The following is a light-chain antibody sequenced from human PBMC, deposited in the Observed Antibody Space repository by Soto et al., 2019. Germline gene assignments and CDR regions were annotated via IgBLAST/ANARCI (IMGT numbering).Light chain of an antibody. CDR3: QQYNNWPPMA. CDR2: GAS. V-gene: IGKV3-15*01. J-gene: IGKJ1*01. Sequence: EIVMTQSPATLSVSPGERATLSCRASQSVSSNLAWYQQKPGQAPRLLIYGASTRATGIPARFSGSGSGTEFTLTISILQCEDFAVYYCQQYNNWPPMAFGQGTKVEIK. CDR1: QSVSSN.